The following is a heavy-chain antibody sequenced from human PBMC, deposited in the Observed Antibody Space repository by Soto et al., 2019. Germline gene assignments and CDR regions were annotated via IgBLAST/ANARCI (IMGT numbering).Heavy chain of an antibody. V-gene: IGHV3-53*01. CDR3: ARGSPSYGCIDY. CDR2: IYSGGST. J-gene: IGHJ4*02. D-gene: IGHD5-18*01. Sequence: GGSLRLSCAASGFTVSSNYMSWVRQAPGKGLEWVSAIYSGGSTDYADSVKGRFTISRDNSKNTLYLQMNSLRAEDTAVYYCARGSPSYGCIDYWGQGTLVTVSS. CDR1: GFTVSSNY.